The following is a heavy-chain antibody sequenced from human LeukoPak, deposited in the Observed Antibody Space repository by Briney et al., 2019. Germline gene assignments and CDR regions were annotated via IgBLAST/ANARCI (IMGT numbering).Heavy chain of an antibody. V-gene: IGHV3-7*04. CDR2: IKEAGSEK. Sequence: GGSLRLSSAASGFTFSNYWMSWVRQAPGKGLEFMANIKEAGSEKYYVDSVKGRFTISRDNDKNSVHLQMNNLRAEDTAVYYCARGGGMRSWYDFDYWGQGILVTVSS. CDR1: GFTFSNYW. J-gene: IGHJ4*02. CDR3: ARGGGMRSWYDFDY. D-gene: IGHD6-13*01.